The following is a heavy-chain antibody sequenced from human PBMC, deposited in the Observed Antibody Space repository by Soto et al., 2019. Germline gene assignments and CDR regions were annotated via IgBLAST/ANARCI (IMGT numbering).Heavy chain of an antibody. CDR2: IYNSGIT. Sequence: SETLSLTYTVSGGSISSGDYSWSWVRQSPGKGLEWIGHIYNSGITYYNPPLKSRVVISIDTSRNQFSLRLNSLTAADRAVYFCARGVTVFGLVSRFWFDPWGQGTVVTVSS. CDR1: GGSISSGDYS. V-gene: IGHV4-30-4*01. D-gene: IGHD3-3*01. J-gene: IGHJ5*02. CDR3: ARGVTVFGLVSRFWFDP.